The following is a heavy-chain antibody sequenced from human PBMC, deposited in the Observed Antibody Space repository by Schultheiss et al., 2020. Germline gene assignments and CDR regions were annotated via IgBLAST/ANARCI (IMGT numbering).Heavy chain of an antibody. V-gene: IGHV3-21*01. CDR3: AKDVRFLELMDY. Sequence: GGSLRLSCAASGFTFSSYAMSWVRQAPGKGLEWVSSISSSSSYIYYADSVKGRFTISRDNSKNTLYLQMSSLRAEDTGVYYCAKDVRFLELMDYWGQGTLVTVSS. CDR2: ISSSSSYI. J-gene: IGHJ4*02. D-gene: IGHD3-3*01. CDR1: GFTFSSYA.